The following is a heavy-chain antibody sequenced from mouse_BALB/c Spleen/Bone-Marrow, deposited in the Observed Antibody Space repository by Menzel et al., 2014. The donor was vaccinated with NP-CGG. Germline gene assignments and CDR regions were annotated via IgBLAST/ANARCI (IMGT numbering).Heavy chain of an antibody. V-gene: IGHV2-2*02. CDR3: ARSRYAPLYYFDY. CDR1: GFSLTSYG. J-gene: IGHJ2*01. Sequence: VNVVESGPGLVQPSQSLSITCTVSGFSLTSYGVHWVRQSPGKGLEWLGVIWSGGSTDYNVAFISRLSISKDNSKSQVFFKMNSLRANDTAIYYCARSRYAPLYYFDYWGQGTTLTVSS. CDR2: IWSGGST. D-gene: IGHD2-14*01.